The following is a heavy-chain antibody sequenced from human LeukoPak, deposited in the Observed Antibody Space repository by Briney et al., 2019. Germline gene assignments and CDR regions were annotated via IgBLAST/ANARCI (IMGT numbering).Heavy chain of an antibody. CDR1: GGSFSGYY. Sequence: KPSETLSLTCAVYGGSFSGYYWSWIRQPPGKGLEWIGEINHSGSTNYNPSLKSRVTISVDTSKNQFSLKLSSVTAADTAVYYCAREKDIVVVPAGMNWFDPWGQGTLVTVSS. J-gene: IGHJ5*02. V-gene: IGHV4-34*01. CDR2: INHSGST. D-gene: IGHD2-2*01. CDR3: AREKDIVVVPAGMNWFDP.